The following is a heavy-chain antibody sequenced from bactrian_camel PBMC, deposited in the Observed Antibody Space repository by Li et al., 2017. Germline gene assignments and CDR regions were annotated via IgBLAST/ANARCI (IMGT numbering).Heavy chain of an antibody. V-gene: IGHV3S31*01. J-gene: IGHJ4*01. CDR3: AKGRPRLGLVAADLD. CDR1: GFTFRNYG. Sequence: QLVESGGGLVQPGGSLRLSCAASGFTFRNYGMNWVRQAPGKGLEWVSCINVGGDSTYYAEAVQGRFTISRDNVKNTLYLQLDSLKTEDTATYYCAKGRPRLGLVAADLDRGQGTQVTVS. D-gene: IGHD7*01. CDR2: INVGGDST.